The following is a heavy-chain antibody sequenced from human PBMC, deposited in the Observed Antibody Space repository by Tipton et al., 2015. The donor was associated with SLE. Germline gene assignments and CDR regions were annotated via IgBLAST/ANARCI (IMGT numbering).Heavy chain of an antibody. CDR1: GGPISSYY. CDR2: IYYSGST. V-gene: IGHV4-59*01. CDR3: ARGYSGSYYYYYFMDV. D-gene: IGHD1-26*01. J-gene: IGHJ6*03. Sequence: TLSLTCTVSGGPISSYYWSWIRQPPGKGLEWIGYIYYSGSTNYNPSLKSRVTISVDTSKNQFSLKLSSVTAADTAVYYCARGYSGSYYYYYFMDVWGKGAPVTVSS.